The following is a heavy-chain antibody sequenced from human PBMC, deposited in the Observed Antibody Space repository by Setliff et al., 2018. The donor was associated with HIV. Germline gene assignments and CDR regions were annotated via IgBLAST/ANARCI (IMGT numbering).Heavy chain of an antibody. Sequence: SETLSLTCTVSGGSISSSSYYWGWIRQPPGKGLEWIGSIYYSGSTYYNPSLKSRVTISVDTSKNQFSLKLSSVTAADTAVYYCAKDIGSSGYYNGFDYWGQGTLVTVSS. D-gene: IGHD3-22*01. CDR1: GGSISSSSYY. J-gene: IGHJ4*02. CDR2: IYYSGST. V-gene: IGHV4-39*07. CDR3: AKDIGSSGYYNGFDY.